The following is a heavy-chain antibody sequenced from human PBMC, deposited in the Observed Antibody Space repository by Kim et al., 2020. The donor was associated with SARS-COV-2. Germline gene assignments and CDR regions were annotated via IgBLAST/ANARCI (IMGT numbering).Heavy chain of an antibody. J-gene: IGHJ5*02. Sequence: ASVKVSCKASGYTFTSYYMHWVRQAPGQGLEWMGIINPSGGSTSYAQKFQGRVTMTRDTSTSTVYMELSSLRSEDTAVYYCARAPRGYSGYDSPATRAVDPWGQGTLVTVSS. D-gene: IGHD5-12*01. V-gene: IGHV1-46*01. CDR1: GYTFTSYY. CDR2: INPSGGST. CDR3: ARAPRGYSGYDSPATRAVDP.